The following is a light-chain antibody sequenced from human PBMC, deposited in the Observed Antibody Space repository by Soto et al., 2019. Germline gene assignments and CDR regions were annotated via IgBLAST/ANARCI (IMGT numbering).Light chain of an antibody. CDR1: SSDVGGYNY. V-gene: IGLV2-14*01. CDR2: EVS. J-gene: IGLJ2*01. CDR3: SSYTSSSTVV. Sequence: QSVLTQPASVSGSPGQSITISCTGTSSDVGGYNYVSWYQQHPGKAPKPMIYEVSNRPSGVSNRFSGSKSGNTASLTISGLQAEDEADYYCSSYTSSSTVVFGGGTKLTVL.